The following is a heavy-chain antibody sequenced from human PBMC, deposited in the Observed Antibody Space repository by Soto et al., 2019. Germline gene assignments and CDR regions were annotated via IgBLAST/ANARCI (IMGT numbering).Heavy chain of an antibody. J-gene: IGHJ6*02. V-gene: IGHV3-21*01. CDR1: GFTFSSYS. CDR2: ISSSSSYI. D-gene: IGHD1-26*01. Sequence: GGSLRLSCAASGFTFSSYSMNGVRQAPGKGLEWVSSISSSSSYIYYADSVKGRFTISRDNAKNSLYLQMNSLRAEDTAVYYCARDWATTDYYYGMDVWGQGTTVTVSS. CDR3: ARDWATTDYYYGMDV.